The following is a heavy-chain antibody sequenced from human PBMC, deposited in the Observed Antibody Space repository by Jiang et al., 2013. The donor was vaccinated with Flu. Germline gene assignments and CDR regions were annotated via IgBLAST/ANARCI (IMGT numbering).Heavy chain of an antibody. CDR2: ISSSSSTI. CDR1: GFTFSSYS. Sequence: GLVQPGGSLRLSCAASGFTFSSYSMNWVRQAPGKGLEWVSYISSSSSTIYYADSVKGRFTISRDNAKNSLYLQMNSLRAEDTAVYYCASSLVVVVAPPGYWGQGTLVTVSS. V-gene: IGHV3-48*01. D-gene: IGHD2-15*01. CDR3: ASSLVVVVAPPGY. J-gene: IGHJ4*02.